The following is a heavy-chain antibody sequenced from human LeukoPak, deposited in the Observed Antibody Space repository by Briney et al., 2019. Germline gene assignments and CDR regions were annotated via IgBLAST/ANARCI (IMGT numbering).Heavy chain of an antibody. J-gene: IGHJ4*02. V-gene: IGHV3-7*03. CDR2: IKQDGTEK. Sequence: GESLRLSCAAPGFTFTTYWMSWVRQAPGKGLEWVANIKQDGTEKCYVDSVKGRFTISRDNAKNSLYLQMNSLRAEDTAVYYCAKEPKTMVRGVIGDYFDYWGQGTLVTVSS. CDR1: GFTFTTYW. D-gene: IGHD3-10*01. CDR3: AKEPKTMVRGVIGDYFDY.